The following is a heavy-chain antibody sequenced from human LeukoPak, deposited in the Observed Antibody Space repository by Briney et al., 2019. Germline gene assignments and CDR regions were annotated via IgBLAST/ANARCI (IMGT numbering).Heavy chain of an antibody. CDR2: IYHSGST. D-gene: IGHD3/OR15-3a*01. Sequence: SETLSLTCAVSGYSISSGYYWGWIRQPPGKGLEWIGSIYHSGSTYYNPSLKSRVTISVDTSKNQFSLKLSSVTAADTAVYYCARLAGLDWNAESGAFDIWGQGTMVTVSS. CDR3: ARLAGLDWNAESGAFDI. V-gene: IGHV4-38-2*01. CDR1: GYSISSGYY. J-gene: IGHJ3*02.